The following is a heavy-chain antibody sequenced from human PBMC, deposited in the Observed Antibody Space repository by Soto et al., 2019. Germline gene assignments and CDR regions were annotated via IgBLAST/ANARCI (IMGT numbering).Heavy chain of an antibody. CDR1: GGSVSSGSYY. D-gene: IGHD6-13*01. V-gene: IGHV4-61*01. Sequence: PSETLSLTCTVSGGSVSSGSYYWSWIRQPPGKGLEWIGYIYYSGSTNYNPSLKSRVTISVDTSKNQFSLKLSSVTAADTAVYYCASCELPLYSSSWYWFDPWGQGTLVTVSS. J-gene: IGHJ5*02. CDR2: IYYSGST. CDR3: ASCELPLYSSSWYWFDP.